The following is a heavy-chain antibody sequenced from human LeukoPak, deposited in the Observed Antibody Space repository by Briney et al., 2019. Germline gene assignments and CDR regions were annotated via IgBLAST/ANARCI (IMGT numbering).Heavy chain of an antibody. CDR2: ISSSSSYI. CDR1: GFTFSSYS. CDR3: ASEENYYYYMDV. V-gene: IGHV3-21*01. Sequence: GGSLRLSCAASGFTFSSYSMNWVRQAPGKGLEWVSSISSSSSYIYYADSVKGRFTISRDNAKNSLYLQMNSLRAEDTAVYYCASEENYYYYMDVWGKGTTVTVSS. J-gene: IGHJ6*03.